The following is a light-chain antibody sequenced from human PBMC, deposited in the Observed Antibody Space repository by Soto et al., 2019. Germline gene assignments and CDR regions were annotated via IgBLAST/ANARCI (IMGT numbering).Light chain of an antibody. CDR2: GAS. CDR1: QSVDNSN. V-gene: IGKV3-20*01. Sequence: EIVLTQSPGTLSLSPGERATLSCRASQSVDNSNLAWYQQKLGRAPRLLISGASTRATGIPDRFSGSGSETYFTLTIARLVPEDFAVYCCQQYSSSPRTFGQGPRLEIK. CDR3: QQYSSSPRT. J-gene: IGKJ5*01.